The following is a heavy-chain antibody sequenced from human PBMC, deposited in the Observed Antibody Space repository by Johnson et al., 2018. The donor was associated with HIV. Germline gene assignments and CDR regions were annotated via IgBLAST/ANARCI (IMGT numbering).Heavy chain of an antibody. J-gene: IGHJ3*02. CDR2: IRYDGSNK. CDR3: ARVVAFEVRDLYYYDSSDSNDAFDS. D-gene: IGHD3-22*01. Sequence: VQVVESGGGLVQPGGSLRLSCAASGFTFSSYGMHWVRQAPGKGLEWVAFIRYDGSNKYYADSVKGRFTISRDNSKNTLYLQMNSLRAEDTAIYYCARVVAFEVRDLYYYDSSDSNDAFDSWGQGTMVT. V-gene: IGHV3-30*02. CDR1: GFTFSSYG.